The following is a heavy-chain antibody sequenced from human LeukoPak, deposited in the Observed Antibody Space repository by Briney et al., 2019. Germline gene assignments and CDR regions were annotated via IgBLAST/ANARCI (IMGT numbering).Heavy chain of an antibody. CDR2: IIPIFGTA. J-gene: IGHJ6*02. Sequence: ASVKVSCKASGGTFSSYAISWVRQAPGQGLEWMGGIIPIFGTANYAQKFQGRVTITADESTSTAYMELSSLRSEDTAVYYCARTRSIVVVPAGHYGMDVWGRGTTVTVSS. V-gene: IGHV1-69*13. D-gene: IGHD2-2*01. CDR3: ARTRSIVVVPAGHYGMDV. CDR1: GGTFSSYA.